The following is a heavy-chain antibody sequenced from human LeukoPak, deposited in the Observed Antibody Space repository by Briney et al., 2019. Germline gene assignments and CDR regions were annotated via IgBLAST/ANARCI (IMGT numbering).Heavy chain of an antibody. D-gene: IGHD5/OR15-5a*01. V-gene: IGHV3-7*04. J-gene: IGHJ5*02. CDR3: ARDVS. CDR1: RFAFSSYW. CDR2: IKGDESEI. Sequence: GGSLRLSCAASRFAFSSYWMSWVRQAPGKGLEWVAAIKGDESEIYYVDSVKGRFTISRDNTKNSLYLQMNNLRAEDTAVFYCARDVSWGQGTLVTVSS.